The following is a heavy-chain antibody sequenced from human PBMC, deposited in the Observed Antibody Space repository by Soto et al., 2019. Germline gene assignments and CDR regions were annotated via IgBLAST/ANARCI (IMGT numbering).Heavy chain of an antibody. CDR2: ISGSGGST. CDR3: AKVLGPNYYDSSGYYPFDY. CDR1: GFTFSSYA. D-gene: IGHD3-22*01. J-gene: IGHJ4*02. V-gene: IGHV3-23*01. Sequence: GSLRLSCAASGFTFSSYAMSWVRQAPGKGLEWVSAISGSGGSTYYADSVKGRFTISRDNSKNTLYLQMNSLRAEDTAVYYCAKVLGPNYYDSSGYYPFDYWGQGTLVTVSS.